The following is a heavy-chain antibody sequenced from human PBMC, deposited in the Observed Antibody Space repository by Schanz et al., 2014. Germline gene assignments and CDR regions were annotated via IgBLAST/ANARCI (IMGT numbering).Heavy chain of an antibody. J-gene: IGHJ3*02. D-gene: IGHD3-9*01. CDR3: ARQILIGAFDI. CDR2: IYYSGST. CDR1: GGSMSSYY. Sequence: QVQLQETGPGLVKPSETLSLTCTVSGGSMSSYYWTWIRQPPGKGLEWIGYIYYSGSTNYNPSLRSRVPISVDTSKNHFPLKLSSVTAADTAVYYCARQILIGAFDIWGQGTMVTVSS. V-gene: IGHV4-59*08.